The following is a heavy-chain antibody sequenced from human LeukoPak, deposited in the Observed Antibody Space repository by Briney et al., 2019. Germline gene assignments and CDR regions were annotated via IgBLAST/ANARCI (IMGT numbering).Heavy chain of an antibody. V-gene: IGHV3-13*01. CDR1: GFTFSSYD. Sequence: GGSLRLSCAASGFTFSSYDMHWVRQATGKGLEWVSAIGTAGDTYYPGSVKGRFTISRENAKNSLYLQMNSLRAGDTAVYYCARRTYGSGNDYWGQGTLVTVSS. J-gene: IGHJ4*02. D-gene: IGHD3-10*01. CDR2: IGTAGDT. CDR3: ARRTYGSGNDY.